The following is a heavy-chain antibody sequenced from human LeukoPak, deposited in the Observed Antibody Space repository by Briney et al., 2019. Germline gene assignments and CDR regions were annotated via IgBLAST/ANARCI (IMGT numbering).Heavy chain of an antibody. CDR1: GGSISSCY. V-gene: IGHV4-59*01. J-gene: IGHJ6*03. Sequence: SETLSLTCTVSGGSISSCYWSWIGQPPGEGLEGSGYIYYSGSTNYNPSLNSRVTISVDTSKNQFSLKLSYVTAADTAVYYCARTPVYDSSGNNYYYYMDVWGKGTTVTVSS. CDR3: ARTPVYDSSGNNYYYYMDV. D-gene: IGHD3-22*01. CDR2: IYYSGST.